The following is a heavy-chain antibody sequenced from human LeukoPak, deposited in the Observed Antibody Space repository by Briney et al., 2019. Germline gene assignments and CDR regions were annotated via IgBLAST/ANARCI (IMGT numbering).Heavy chain of an antibody. CDR1: GASISSSSYY. CDR3: AIAAAGTKNFDY. D-gene: IGHD6-13*01. CDR2: IYYSGST. V-gene: IGHV4-39*07. Sequence: SETLSLTCTVSGASISSSSYYWGWIRQPPGKGLEWIGSIYYSGSTYYNPSLKSRVTISVDTSKNQFSLKLSSLTAADTAVYYCAIAAAGTKNFDYWGQGTLVTVSS. J-gene: IGHJ4*02.